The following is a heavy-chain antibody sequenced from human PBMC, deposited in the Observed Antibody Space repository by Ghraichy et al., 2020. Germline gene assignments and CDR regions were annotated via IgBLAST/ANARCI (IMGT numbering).Heavy chain of an antibody. D-gene: IGHD3-3*01. V-gene: IGHV4-59*08. Sequence: LETLSLTCTVSGGSISSYYWSWIRQPPGKGLEWIGYIYYSGSTNYNPSLKSRVTISVDTSKNQFSLKLSSVTAADTAVYYCARHWAPPYYDFWSGYSPLYYYYGMDVWGQGTTVTVSS. CDR2: IYYSGST. CDR3: ARHWAPPYYDFWSGYSPLYYYYGMDV. J-gene: IGHJ6*02. CDR1: GGSISSYY.